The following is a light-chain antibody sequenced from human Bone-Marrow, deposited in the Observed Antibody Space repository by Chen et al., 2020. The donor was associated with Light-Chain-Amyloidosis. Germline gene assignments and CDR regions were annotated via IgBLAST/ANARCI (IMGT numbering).Light chain of an antibody. CDR2: DDS. CDR1: NIGSTS. V-gene: IGLV3-21*02. Sequence: SYLLPHPSSVSVAPGPTATIACGGNNIGSTSVHWYQQTPGQAPLLVVYDDSDRPSGIPERLSGSNSGNTATLTISRVEAGDEADYYCQVWDRSSDRPVFGGGTKLTVL. CDR3: QVWDRSSDRPV. J-gene: IGLJ3*02.